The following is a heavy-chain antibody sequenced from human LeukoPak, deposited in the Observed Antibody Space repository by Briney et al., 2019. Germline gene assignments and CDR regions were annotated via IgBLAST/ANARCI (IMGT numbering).Heavy chain of an antibody. CDR2: IIPIFGTA. CDR3: ARARGNLVFDY. D-gene: IGHD4-23*01. Sequence: SVKVSCKASGGTFSSYAISWVRQAPGQGLEWMGGIIPIFGTANYAQKFQGSDTITADESKSTAYMELSRLRSVDTAVYYCARARGNLVFDYWGQGTLVTVSS. J-gene: IGHJ4*02. V-gene: IGHV1-69*13. CDR1: GGTFSSYA.